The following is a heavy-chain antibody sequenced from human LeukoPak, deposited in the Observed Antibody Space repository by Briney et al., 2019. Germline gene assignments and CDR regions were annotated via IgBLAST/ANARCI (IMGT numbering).Heavy chain of an antibody. J-gene: IGHJ3*02. Sequence: GGSLRLSCAASGFTFSNAWMSWVRQAPGKGLEWVGRIKSKTDGGITDYAAPVKGRFTISRDDSKNTLYLQMNSLKTEDTAVYYCTTDADYYDSSGYFPDAFDIWGQGTMVTVSS. CDR1: GFTFSNAW. CDR2: IKSKTDGGIT. CDR3: TTDADYYDSSGYFPDAFDI. D-gene: IGHD3-22*01. V-gene: IGHV3-15*01.